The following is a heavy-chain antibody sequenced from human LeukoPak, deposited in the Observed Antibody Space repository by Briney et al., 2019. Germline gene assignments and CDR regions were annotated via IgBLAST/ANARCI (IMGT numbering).Heavy chain of an antibody. V-gene: IGHV1-18*01. D-gene: IGHD2-8*02. J-gene: IGHJ5*02. CDR2: INAHNGHT. Sequence: ASVKVSCKASGYIFSNYAITWVRQAPGQGLEWLGWINAHNGHTNYGQKIQGRVTMTTDTSTTTSYMELGSLTSDDTAVYYCARGRALPGGIDKIIWLELWGQGTLVTVSS. CDR1: GYIFSNYA. CDR3: ARGRALPGGIDKIIWLEL.